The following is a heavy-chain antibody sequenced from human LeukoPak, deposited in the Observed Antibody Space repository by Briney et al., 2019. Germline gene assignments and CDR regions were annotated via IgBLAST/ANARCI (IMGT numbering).Heavy chain of an antibody. V-gene: IGHV3-21*01. CDR1: GFTFSSHS. CDR3: APFSAVTHYYFDY. CDR2: ISPDSGYI. J-gene: IGHJ4*02. Sequence: GESLKISCAASGFTFSSHSLMWVRQAPGKGLEWVSSISPDSGYIYYADSVKGRFTISRDNAENSLFLQMNSLGAEDTAVYYCAPFSAVTHYYFDYWGQGTLVTVSS. D-gene: IGHD6-13*01.